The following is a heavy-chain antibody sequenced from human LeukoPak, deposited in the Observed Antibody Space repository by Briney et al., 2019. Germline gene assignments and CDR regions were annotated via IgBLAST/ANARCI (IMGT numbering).Heavy chain of an antibody. V-gene: IGHV3-23*01. Sequence: DSVKGRFTISRDNSKNTLYLQMNSLRAEDTAVYYCAKVSESNYDFLTGYYTPYYFDYWGQGTLVTVSS. CDR3: AKVSESNYDFLTGYYTPYYFDY. J-gene: IGHJ4*02. D-gene: IGHD3-9*01.